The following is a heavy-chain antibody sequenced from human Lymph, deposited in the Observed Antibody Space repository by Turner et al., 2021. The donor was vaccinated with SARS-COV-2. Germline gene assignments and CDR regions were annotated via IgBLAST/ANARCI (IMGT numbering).Heavy chain of an antibody. CDR1: GGTFSSSA. CDR3: ARIAAPGMGGGVHYYYYAMDV. V-gene: IGHV1-69*10. D-gene: IGHD6-13*01. Sequence: QVQLVQSGAEVKKPGSSVKVSCKASGGTFSSSAISWVRQAPGQGLEWMGGITPLLAIANDAQKFQGRVTITADKPTGTAYMELSSLRSEDTAVYFCARIAAPGMGGGVHYYYYAMDVWGQGTTVTVSS. J-gene: IGHJ6*02. CDR2: ITPLLAIA.